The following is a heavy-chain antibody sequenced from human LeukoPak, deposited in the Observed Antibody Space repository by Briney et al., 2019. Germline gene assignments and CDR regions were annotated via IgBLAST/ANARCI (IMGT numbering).Heavy chain of an antibody. V-gene: IGHV1-2*02. Sequence: ASVKVSCKASGYTFSGYCMHWVRQAPGQGLEWMGWINPNSGGTNYAQKFQGRLTMTRDTSISTAYMELSRLRSDDTAVYFCARIFCSSASCYFFDYWGQGTMVTVS. J-gene: IGHJ4*02. D-gene: IGHD2-2*01. CDR2: INPNSGGT. CDR1: GYTFSGYC. CDR3: ARIFCSSASCYFFDY.